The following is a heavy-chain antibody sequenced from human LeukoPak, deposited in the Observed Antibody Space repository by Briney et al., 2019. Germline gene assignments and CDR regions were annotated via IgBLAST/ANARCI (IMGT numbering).Heavy chain of an antibody. CDR1: GYTFTSYY. V-gene: IGHV1-46*01. CDR3: ARGYYGSAHYYYYYMDV. Sequence: ASVKVSCKASGYTFTSYYMHWVRQAPGQGLEWMGIINPSGGSTSYAQKFQGRVTMTRDTSTSTVYMELSSLRSEDTAVYYCARGYYGSAHYYYYYMDVWGKGTTVTISS. D-gene: IGHD3-10*01. CDR2: INPSGGST. J-gene: IGHJ6*03.